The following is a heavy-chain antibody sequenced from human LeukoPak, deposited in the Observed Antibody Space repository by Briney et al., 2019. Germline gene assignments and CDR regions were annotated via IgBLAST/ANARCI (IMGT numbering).Heavy chain of an antibody. J-gene: IGHJ1*01. CDR1: GGSISSYY. CDR2: IYYSGST. V-gene: IGHV4-59*01. CDR3: ARGSEYFQH. Sequence: SETLSLTCTVSGGSISSYYWSWIRQPPGKGLEWIGYIYYSGSTNYNPSLKSRVTISVDTSKNQFSLKLSSVTAADTAVYYCARGSEYFQHWGQGTLVTISS. D-gene: IGHD6-6*01.